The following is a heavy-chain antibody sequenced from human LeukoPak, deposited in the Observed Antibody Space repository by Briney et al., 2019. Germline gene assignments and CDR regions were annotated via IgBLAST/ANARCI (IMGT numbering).Heavy chain of an antibody. D-gene: IGHD2-15*01. J-gene: IGHJ5*02. CDR3: LRSGAGRAST. CDR1: GFTFSDYS. CDR2: ISGSGSYT. V-gene: IGHV3-23*01. Sequence: GGSLRLFCAASGFTFSDYSMSWVRQAPGKGLEWVSAISGSGSYTDYADSVKGRFTISKDNSKNTLYMRMSSLRAEDTAVYYCLRSGAGRASTWGQGTLVTVSS.